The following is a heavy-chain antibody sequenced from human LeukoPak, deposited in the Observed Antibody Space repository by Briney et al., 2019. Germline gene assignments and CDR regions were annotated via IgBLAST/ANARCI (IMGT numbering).Heavy chain of an antibody. D-gene: IGHD3-10*02. CDR1: GFTISGSP. V-gene: IGHV3-73*01. CDR3: SRQVLSVHDY. CDR2: IRSKSNPYAT. Sequence: GGSLSLSCAASGFTISGSPMHWVRQASGKGLEWVGHIRSKSNPYATAYAASVTGRFTISRDDSKNTVYLQMDSLKTEDTAVYYCSRQVLSVHDYWGQGILVTVSS. J-gene: IGHJ4*02.